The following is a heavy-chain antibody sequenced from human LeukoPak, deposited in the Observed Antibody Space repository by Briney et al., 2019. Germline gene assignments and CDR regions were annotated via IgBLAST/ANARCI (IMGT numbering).Heavy chain of an antibody. D-gene: IGHD3-10*01. CDR3: VRGPYGTGSHFDF. J-gene: IGHJ4*02. V-gene: IGHV1-8*02. CDR1: GSTFSSYD. Sequence: ASVKVSCKASGSTFSSYDINWVRQATGQGLEWMGWMNPNSGDTGYTQRFQGRVTMTRDTSISTAYMELSSLRSEDTAVYYCVRGPYGTGSHFDFWGQGTLVTVSS. CDR2: MNPNSGDT.